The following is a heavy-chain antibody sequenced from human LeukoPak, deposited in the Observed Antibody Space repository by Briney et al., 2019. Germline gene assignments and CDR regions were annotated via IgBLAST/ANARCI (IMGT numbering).Heavy chain of an antibody. Sequence: GGSLRLSCAASGFTFSDYYMSGIRQAPGKGLEWVSYISSSSSYTNYADSVKGRFTISRDNAKNSLYLQMNSLRAEDTAVYYCARVIAAAGLTFDYWGQGTLVTVSS. CDR1: GFTFSDYY. D-gene: IGHD6-13*01. CDR3: ARVIAAAGLTFDY. J-gene: IGHJ4*02. CDR2: ISSSSSYT. V-gene: IGHV3-11*05.